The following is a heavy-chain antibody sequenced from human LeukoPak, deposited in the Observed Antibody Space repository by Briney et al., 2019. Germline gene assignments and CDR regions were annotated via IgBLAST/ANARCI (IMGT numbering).Heavy chain of an antibody. J-gene: IGHJ4*02. V-gene: IGHV4-59*01. CDR1: GASISTFY. D-gene: IGHD1-26*01. CDR2: LYFSGST. CDR3: ARGEGNYFDY. Sequence: PSETLSLTCTVSGASISTFYWSWIRQPPGKGLEWIGYLYFSGSTNYNPSLKSRVTISSDTSKNQLSLKLSSVTAADTAVYYCARGEGNYFDYWGQGTLVTVSS.